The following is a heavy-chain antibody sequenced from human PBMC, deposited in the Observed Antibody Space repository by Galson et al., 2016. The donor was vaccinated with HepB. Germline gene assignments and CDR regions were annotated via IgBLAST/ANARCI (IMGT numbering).Heavy chain of an antibody. D-gene: IGHD3-10*01. CDR3: AKDRTLLVWLEMEPDDALDI. CDR1: GFTFGSYA. J-gene: IGHJ3*02. CDR2: IICSGIST. Sequence: SLRLSCAGSGFTFGSYAMNWVRQAPGKGLEWVSTIICSGISTYYADSVKGRFLVSRDNSKNTLYLLMTSLTAEDTAVYYCAKDRTLLVWLEMEPDDALDIWGQGTMVTVSS. V-gene: IGHV3-23*01.